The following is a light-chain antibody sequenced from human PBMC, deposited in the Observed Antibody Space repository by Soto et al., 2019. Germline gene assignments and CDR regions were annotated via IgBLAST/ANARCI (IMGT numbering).Light chain of an antibody. Sequence: IVLTQSPGTLSLSPGERATLSCRASQSVSSSYLAWYQQKPGQAPRLLIYGASSRATDISDRFRGSGSGTDFTLTISRLEPEDFAEYYCQQYGSSPVTFGQGTKVEIK. V-gene: IGKV3-20*01. CDR2: GAS. CDR1: QSVSSSY. J-gene: IGKJ1*01. CDR3: QQYGSSPVT.